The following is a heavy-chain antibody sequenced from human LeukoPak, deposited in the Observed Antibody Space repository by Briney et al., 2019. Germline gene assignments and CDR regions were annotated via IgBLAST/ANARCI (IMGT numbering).Heavy chain of an antibody. J-gene: IGHJ4*02. D-gene: IGHD6-13*01. CDR3: AKGTQAAAGGLDYFDY. Sequence: GGSLRLSCAASGFIFSSYGMHWVRQAPGKGLEWVAVISYDGSNKYYADSVKGRFTISRDNSKNTLYLQMNSLRAEDTAVYYCAKGTQAAAGGLDYFDYWGQGTLVTVSS. CDR2: ISYDGSNK. V-gene: IGHV3-30*18. CDR1: GFIFSSYG.